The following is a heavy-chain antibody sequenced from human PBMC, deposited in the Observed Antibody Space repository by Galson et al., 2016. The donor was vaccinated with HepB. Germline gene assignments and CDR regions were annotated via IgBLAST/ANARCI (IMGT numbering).Heavy chain of an antibody. CDR1: GDSVSSTSAT. J-gene: IGHJ4*02. V-gene: IGHV6-1*01. Sequence: LAISGDSVSSTSATWIWIRQFPSRGLERLGRTYYRSKWSTDFALFLGSRIAINADSSRNQFTLQLNAVTPEDTAVYYWARVGELPFSSPHFSFDNWGQGIRVTVSS. D-gene: IGHD3-10*01. CDR3: ARVGELPFSSPHFSFDN. CDR2: TYYRSKWST.